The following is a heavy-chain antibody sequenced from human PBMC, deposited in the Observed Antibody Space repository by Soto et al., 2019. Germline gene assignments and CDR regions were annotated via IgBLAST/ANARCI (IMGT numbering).Heavy chain of an antibody. Sequence: GGSLRLSCAASGFTFDDYAMDWVRQAPGKGLEWVSLISRDGGSTYYADSVKGRFTISRDNSKNSLYLQMNSLRAEDTALYYCAKAGDSSGWTYFDYWGQGTLVTVSS. V-gene: IGHV3-43D*04. D-gene: IGHD6-19*01. CDR3: AKAGDSSGWTYFDY. J-gene: IGHJ4*02. CDR2: ISRDGGST. CDR1: GFTFDDYA.